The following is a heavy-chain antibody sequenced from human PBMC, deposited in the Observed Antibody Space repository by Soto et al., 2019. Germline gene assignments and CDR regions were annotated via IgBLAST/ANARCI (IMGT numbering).Heavy chain of an antibody. Sequence: PGGSLRLSCVASGFTLSRYSMNWVRQAPGKGLEWVSYICRSSSTIYYADSVNGRFTISRDNAKNTLYLQMNSLRAEDTAVYYCARGDRGAFDLWGQGTMVTVSS. CDR1: GFTLSRYS. CDR3: ARGDRGAFDL. CDR2: ICRSSSTI. V-gene: IGHV3-48*04. D-gene: IGHD2-21*02. J-gene: IGHJ3*01.